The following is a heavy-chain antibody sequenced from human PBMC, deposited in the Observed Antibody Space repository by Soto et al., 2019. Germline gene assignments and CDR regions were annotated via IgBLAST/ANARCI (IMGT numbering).Heavy chain of an antibody. CDR2: INPSGGST. D-gene: IGHD3-3*01. J-gene: IGHJ6*02. CDR1: GYTFTSYY. V-gene: IGHV1-46*01. CDR3: ARNRVYDFWSGYPASYYGMDV. Sequence: VKVSCKASGYTFTSYYMHGVRQAPGQGLEWMGIINPSGGSTSYAQKFQGRVTMTRDTSTSTVYMELSSLRSEDTAVYYCARNRVYDFWSGYPASYYGMDVWGQGTTVTVSS.